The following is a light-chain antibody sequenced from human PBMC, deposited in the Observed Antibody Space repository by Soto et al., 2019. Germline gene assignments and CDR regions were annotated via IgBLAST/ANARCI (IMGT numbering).Light chain of an antibody. Sequence: EIVLTQSPGTLSLSPGERATLSCRASQSVSSSSLAWYQQKPGQAPRLLISGASSRATGIPDRFSGSGSATDFTLTISRLEPEDFALYYCQHYGTSPITFGQGTRLEIK. CDR2: GAS. J-gene: IGKJ5*01. V-gene: IGKV3-20*01. CDR1: QSVSSSS. CDR3: QHYGTSPIT.